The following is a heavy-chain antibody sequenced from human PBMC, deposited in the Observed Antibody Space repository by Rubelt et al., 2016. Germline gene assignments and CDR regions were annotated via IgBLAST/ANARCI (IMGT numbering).Heavy chain of an antibody. CDR3: AKDGVGDIVVVDGWYFDL. D-gene: IGHD2-15*01. J-gene: IGHJ2*01. CDR2: ISGSGGST. V-gene: IGHV3-23*01. Sequence: SWVRQAPGKGLEWVSAISGSGGSTYYADSVKGRFTISRDNSKNTLYLQMNSLRAEDTAVYYCAKDGVGDIVVVDGWYFDLWGRGTLVTVSS.